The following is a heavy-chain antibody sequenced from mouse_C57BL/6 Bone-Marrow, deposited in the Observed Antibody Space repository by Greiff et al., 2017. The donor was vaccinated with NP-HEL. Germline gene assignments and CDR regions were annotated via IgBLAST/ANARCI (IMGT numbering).Heavy chain of an antibody. J-gene: IGHJ3*01. Sequence: VQLQQPGAELVRPGSSVKLSCKASGYTFTSYWMHWVKQRRIQGLEWIGNIDPSDSETHYNQKFKDKATLTVDKSSSTAYMQLSSLTSEDSAVYYCARWDYDGAYWGQGTLVTVSA. D-gene: IGHD2-4*01. V-gene: IGHV1-52*01. CDR3: ARWDYDGAY. CDR2: IDPSDSET. CDR1: GYTFTSYW.